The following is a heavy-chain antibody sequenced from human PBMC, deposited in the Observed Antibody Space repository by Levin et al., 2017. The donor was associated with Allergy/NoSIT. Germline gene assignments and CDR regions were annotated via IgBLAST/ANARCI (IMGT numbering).Heavy chain of an antibody. CDR3: ARQKISDLDS. CDR1: GYRFTSNW. J-gene: IGHJ4*02. CDR2: IHPSDSET. Sequence: PEASVKVSCKGSGYRFTSNWIAWVRQMPGKGLEWMGIIHPSDSETTYSPSFQGQVTISVDKSINTAYLQWASVKASDTAIYYCARQKISDLDSWGQGTLVTVSS. V-gene: IGHV5-51*01.